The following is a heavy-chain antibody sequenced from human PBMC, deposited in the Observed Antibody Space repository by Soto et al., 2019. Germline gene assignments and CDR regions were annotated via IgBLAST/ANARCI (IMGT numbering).Heavy chain of an antibody. Sequence: KTSETLSLTCAVSGYSISSGNYWAWIRQPPGRGLEWIGSLYHIGSTHYNTSLKSRVTISVDTSKNHFSLELSSVTAADTAIYYCRSSTSCHDESCVDVWGQGTMVTVSS. V-gene: IGHV4-38-2*01. D-gene: IGHD2-2*01. J-gene: IGHJ6*02. CDR3: RSSTSCHDESCVDV. CDR1: GYSISSGNY. CDR2: LYHIGST.